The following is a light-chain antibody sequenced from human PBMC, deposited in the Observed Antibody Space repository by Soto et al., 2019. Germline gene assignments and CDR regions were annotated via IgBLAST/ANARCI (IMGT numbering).Light chain of an antibody. Sequence: LTQPASVSGSPGQSITISCTGTSSDVGGYIYVSWYQQHPGKAPKLMIYDVTSRPSGVSYRFSGSKSGNTASLTISGLQAEDEADYYCSSYTTSSYYVFGTGTKVTVL. CDR2: DVT. J-gene: IGLJ1*01. CDR3: SSYTTSSYYV. V-gene: IGLV2-14*01. CDR1: SSDVGGYIY.